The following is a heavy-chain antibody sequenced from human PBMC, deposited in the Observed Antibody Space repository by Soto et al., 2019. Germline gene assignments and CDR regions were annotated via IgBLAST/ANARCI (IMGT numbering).Heavy chain of an antibody. Sequence: RASVKVSCKVSGYTLTELSMHWVRQAPGKGLGWMGGFDPEDGETIYAQKFQGRVTMTEDTSTDTAYMELSSLRSEDTAVYYCATPSIAGYDSSGYYYYYGMDVWGQGTTVTVSS. CDR3: ATPSIAGYDSSGYYYYYGMDV. V-gene: IGHV1-24*01. D-gene: IGHD3-22*01. J-gene: IGHJ6*02. CDR2: FDPEDGET. CDR1: GYTLTELS.